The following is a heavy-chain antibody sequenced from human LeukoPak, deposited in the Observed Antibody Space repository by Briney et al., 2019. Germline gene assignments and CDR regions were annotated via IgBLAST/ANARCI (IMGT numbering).Heavy chain of an antibody. D-gene: IGHD2-15*01. CDR3: SXXXXCGGGTCYSRDNWFDP. Sequence: ASVKVSCKASGYTFTSYDINWVRQATGQGLEWMGWMNPNSGNTGYAQKFQGRVTMTRNTSISTAYMELSSLRSEDTAVYYCSXXXXCGGGTCYSRDNWFDPWGQGTLVTVSS. J-gene: IGHJ5*02. CDR2: MNPNSGNT. CDR1: GYTFTSYD. V-gene: IGHV1-8*01.